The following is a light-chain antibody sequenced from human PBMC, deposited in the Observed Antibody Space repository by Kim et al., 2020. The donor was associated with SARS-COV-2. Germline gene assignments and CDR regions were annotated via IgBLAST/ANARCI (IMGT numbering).Light chain of an antibody. Sequence: VSPGESSTLSCRASQSVDNDLAWYQQKPGQAPRLLIYGTSTRATGIPARFSGSGSATEFTLTISSLQSEDFAVYYCQQYNDWSYTFGQGTKLEI. CDR3: QQYNDWSYT. CDR1: QSVDND. V-gene: IGKV3-15*01. J-gene: IGKJ2*01. CDR2: GTS.